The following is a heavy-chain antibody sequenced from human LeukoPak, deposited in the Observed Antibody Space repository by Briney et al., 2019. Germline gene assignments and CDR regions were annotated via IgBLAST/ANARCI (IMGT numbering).Heavy chain of an antibody. D-gene: IGHD3-3*01. CDR2: IYSSGTT. V-gene: IGHV4-4*07. Sequence: PSETLSLTCTVPDGSISSYTWTWIRQPAGKGLEWIRRIYSSGTTIYNPSLKSRVTMSVDTSKNQFSLNLSSVTAADTAIYYCARNYPEWSHLRYFHYYYMDVWSKGTTVTVS. CDR1: DGSISSYT. CDR3: ARNYPEWSHLRYFHYYYMDV. J-gene: IGHJ6*03.